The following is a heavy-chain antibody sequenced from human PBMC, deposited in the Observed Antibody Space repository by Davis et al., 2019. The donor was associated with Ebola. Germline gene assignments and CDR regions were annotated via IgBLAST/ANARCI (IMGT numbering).Heavy chain of an antibody. V-gene: IGHV3-30*04. CDR2: ISYDGSNK. CDR3: ARIVAWRELLVLRTDFDY. D-gene: IGHD1-26*01. CDR1: GFTFSSYA. Sequence: GESLKISCAASGFTFSSYAVHWVRQAPGKGLEWVAVISYDGSNKYYADSVKGRFTISRDNSKNTLYLQMNSLRDEDTAVYYCARIVAWRELLVLRTDFDYWGQGTLVTVSS. J-gene: IGHJ4*02.